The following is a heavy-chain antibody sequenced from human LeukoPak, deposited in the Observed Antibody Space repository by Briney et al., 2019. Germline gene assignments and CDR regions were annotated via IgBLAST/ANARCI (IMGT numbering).Heavy chain of an antibody. D-gene: IGHD7-27*01. V-gene: IGHV1-18*01. CDR2: ISTYNGNT. J-gene: IGHJ4*02. Sequence: ASVKVSCKASGYXFTNYGISWVRQAPGQGLEWLGWISTYNGNTNYAQKFQGRVTMTTDTSTSTAYLELRSLRSDDTAVYYCARDRGETGELYYFDYWGQGTLVTVSS. CDR3: ARDRGETGELYYFDY. CDR1: GYXFTNYG.